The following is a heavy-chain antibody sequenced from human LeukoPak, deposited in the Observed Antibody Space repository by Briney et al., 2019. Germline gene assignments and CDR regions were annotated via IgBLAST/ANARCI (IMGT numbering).Heavy chain of an antibody. D-gene: IGHD3-22*01. J-gene: IGHJ4*02. CDR2: IYYSGST. CDR1: GGSFSGYY. CDR3: ARHRGYYDSSGDGYYFDY. Sequence: SETLSLTCAVYGGSFSGYYWSWIRQPPGKGLEWIGSIYYSGSTYYNPSLKSRVTISVDTSKNQFSLKLSSVTAADTAVFYCARHRGYYDSSGDGYYFDYWGQGNLVTVSS. V-gene: IGHV4-34*01.